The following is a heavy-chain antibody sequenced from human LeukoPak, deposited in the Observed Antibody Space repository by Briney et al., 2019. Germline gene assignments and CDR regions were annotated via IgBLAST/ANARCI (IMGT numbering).Heavy chain of an antibody. D-gene: IGHD3-22*01. CDR2: INHSGST. J-gene: IGHJ6*03. CDR3: ARGYYYDSSGLLSHGDYYYYMDV. CDR1: GGSFSGYY. Sequence: SETLSLTCAVYGGSFSGYYWSWIRQPPGKGLEWIGEINHSGSTNYNPSLKSRVTVSVDTSKNQFSLKLSSVTAADTAVYYCARGYYYDSSGLLSHGDYYYYMDVWGKGTTVTISS. V-gene: IGHV4-34*01.